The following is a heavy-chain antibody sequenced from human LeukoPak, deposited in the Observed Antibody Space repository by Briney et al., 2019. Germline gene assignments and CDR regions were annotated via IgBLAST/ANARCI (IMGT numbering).Heavy chain of an antibody. CDR3: AKDSGPGGYFDY. J-gene: IGHJ4*02. CDR1: GFTFSDYY. CDR2: ISYDGSNK. V-gene: IGHV3-30*18. D-gene: IGHD3-10*01. Sequence: PGGSLRLSCAASGFTFSDYYMSWIRQAPGKGLEWVAVISYDGSNKYYADSVKGRFTISRDNSKNTLYLQMNSLRAEDTAVYYCAKDSGPGGYFDYWGQGTLVTVSS.